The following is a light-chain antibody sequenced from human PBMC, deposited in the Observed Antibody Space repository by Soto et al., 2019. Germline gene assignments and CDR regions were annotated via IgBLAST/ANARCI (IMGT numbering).Light chain of an antibody. Sequence: DIQMTQSPSAMSAAVGDRVTITCRASQDISNRLGWFQQRPGKAPKRLIYSASALETGVPARFSGTGSGTEFTLTISSLQPEDCATYYCQQHASHPRDFGQGTKVEIK. CDR1: QDISNR. V-gene: IGKV1-17*03. J-gene: IGKJ1*01. CDR3: QQHASHPRD. CDR2: SAS.